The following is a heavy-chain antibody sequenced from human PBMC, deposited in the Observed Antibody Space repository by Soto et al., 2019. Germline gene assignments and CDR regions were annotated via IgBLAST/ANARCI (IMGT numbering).Heavy chain of an antibody. CDR1: GYSFTSYW. CDR2: IDPSDSYT. Sequence: PGESLKISCKGSGYSFTSYWISWVRQMPGKGLEWMGRIDPSDSYTNYSPSFQGHVTISADKSISTAYLQWSSLKASDTAMYYCASDLYSGYFQLDYWGQGTLVTVSS. V-gene: IGHV5-10-1*01. CDR3: ASDLYSGYFQLDY. J-gene: IGHJ4*02. D-gene: IGHD3-22*01.